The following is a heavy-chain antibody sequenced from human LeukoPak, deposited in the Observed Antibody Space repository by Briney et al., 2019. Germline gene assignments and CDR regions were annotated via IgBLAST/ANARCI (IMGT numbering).Heavy chain of an antibody. Sequence: GASVRVSCKTSGYTFSTYDINWLRQAAGQGLEWVGWMNPNSANTGFAQKFQGRAAITRDTSTATAYLELSSLTSEDTAVYYCARAIRYQLLSDCWGQGTLVTVSS. J-gene: IGHJ4*02. D-gene: IGHD2-2*01. CDR1: GYTFSTYD. V-gene: IGHV1-8*03. CDR2: MNPNSANT. CDR3: ARAIRYQLLSDC.